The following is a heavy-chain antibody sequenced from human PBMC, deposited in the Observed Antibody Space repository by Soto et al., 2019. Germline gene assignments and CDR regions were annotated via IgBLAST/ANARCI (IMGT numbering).Heavy chain of an antibody. J-gene: IGHJ4*01. CDR2: VYHSGNT. D-gene: IGHD3-22*01. CDR1: VYFIGSGYS. CDR3: ARDLHYFDGSGFHWEAPFEY. Sequence: PSETLSLTCAVSVYFIGSGYSWGWIRQPPGKGLEWLGTVYHSGNTYYKPSLQSRVTISIDTSKNHFSLKLRSVTAADTAVYYCARDLHYFDGSGFHWEAPFEYWGHGTLVTVSS. V-gene: IGHV4-38-2*02.